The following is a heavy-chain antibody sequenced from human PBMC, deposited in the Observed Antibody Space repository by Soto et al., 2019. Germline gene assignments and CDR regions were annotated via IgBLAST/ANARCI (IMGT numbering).Heavy chain of an antibody. V-gene: IGHV4-30-2*01. CDR1: GDSISSDNYS. J-gene: IGHJ5*02. CDR2: IYHSGST. Sequence: SETLSLTCAVSGDSISSDNYSWNWIRQPPGKGLEWIGYIYHSGSTSHNPSLKSRVTMSADRSKNQFSLKLSSVTAADTAVYYCARATVTTGWFDPWGQGTLVTAPQ. CDR3: ARATVTTGWFDP. D-gene: IGHD4-17*01.